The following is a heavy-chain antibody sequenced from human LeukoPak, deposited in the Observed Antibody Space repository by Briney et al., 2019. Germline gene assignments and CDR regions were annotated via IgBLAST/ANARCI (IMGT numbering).Heavy chain of an antibody. J-gene: IGHJ4*02. CDR1: GFTFSIYS. V-gene: IGHV3-21*01. Sequence: GVSLRLSCAPSGFTFSIYSMNGVRQAPGKGLEWVSSICSSSSYIYYADSVKGRFTISSDNAKNYLYLQMHSLRAKDTAVYYCARGSITILGSFDYWGQGTLVTVSS. CDR2: ICSSSSYI. D-gene: IGHD3-3*01. CDR3: ARGSITILGSFDY.